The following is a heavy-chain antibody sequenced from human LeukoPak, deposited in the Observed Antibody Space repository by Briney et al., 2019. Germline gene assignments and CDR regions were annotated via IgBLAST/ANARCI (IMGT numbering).Heavy chain of an antibody. J-gene: IGHJ4*02. CDR3: ASLDY. Sequence: GGSLRLSCAASGFMFSNYGMHWVRQAPGKGLEWVALIWSDGSYEYYIDSVKGRFTISRDNAKNTLYLQMNTLRAEDTAVYYCASLDYWGQGTPVTVSS. CDR2: IWSDGSYE. V-gene: IGHV3-33*03. CDR1: GFMFSNYG.